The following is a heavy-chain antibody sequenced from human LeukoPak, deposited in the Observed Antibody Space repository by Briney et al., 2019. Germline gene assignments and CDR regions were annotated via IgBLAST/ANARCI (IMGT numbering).Heavy chain of an antibody. V-gene: IGHV4-59*01. D-gene: IGHD4-23*01. Sequence: PSETLSLTCTVSGGSIRSYYWSWIRQPPGKGLEWIAYIYYSGSTNYNPSLKSRVTISVDTSKNQFSLKLSSVTAADTAVYYCVRVDNGGNYFDYWGQGTLVTVSS. CDR2: IYYSGST. J-gene: IGHJ4*02. CDR1: GGSIRSYY. CDR3: VRVDNGGNYFDY.